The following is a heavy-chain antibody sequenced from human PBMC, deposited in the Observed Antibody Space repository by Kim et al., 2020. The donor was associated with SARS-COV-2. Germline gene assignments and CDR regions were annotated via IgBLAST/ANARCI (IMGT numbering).Heavy chain of an antibody. CDR1: GFTFSNAW. Sequence: GGSLRLSCAASGFTFSNAWMSWVRQAPGKGLEWVGRIKSKTDGGTTDYAAPVKGRFTISRDDSKNTLYLQMNSLKTEDTAVYYCTTDNTVTLGYYYYGMDVWGQGTTVTVSS. CDR2: IKSKTDGGTT. D-gene: IGHD4-17*01. J-gene: IGHJ6*02. V-gene: IGHV3-15*01. CDR3: TTDNTVTLGYYYYGMDV.